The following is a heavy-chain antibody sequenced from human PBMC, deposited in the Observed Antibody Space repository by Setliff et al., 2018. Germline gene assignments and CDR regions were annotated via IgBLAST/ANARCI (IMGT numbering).Heavy chain of an antibody. J-gene: IGHJ3*02. Sequence: SETLSLTCTVSGDFIRDYYWNWIRQSPGKGLEWIGYIYYRGTTNYNSSLKSRVTISVDRPKNQFSLKLSSVTAADTGVYYCARRIVGAVDGFDIWGQGTMVTVSS. CDR2: IYYRGTT. V-gene: IGHV4-59*01. CDR3: ARRIVGAVDGFDI. CDR1: GDFIRDYY. D-gene: IGHD1-26*01.